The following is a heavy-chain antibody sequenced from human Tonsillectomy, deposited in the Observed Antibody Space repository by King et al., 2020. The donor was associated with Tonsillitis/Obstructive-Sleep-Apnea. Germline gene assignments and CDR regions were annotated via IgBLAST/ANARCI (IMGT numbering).Heavy chain of an antibody. J-gene: IGHJ4*02. CDR3: ARDGDYSSTNYLDY. CDR2: IYYSGNT. V-gene: IGHV4-39*02. D-gene: IGHD6-13*01. CDR1: GASISSSSYY. Sequence: LQLQESGPGLVKPSETLSLTCTVSGASISSSSYYWDWIRQPPGKGLQWIGNIYYSGNTYYNPSLKSRVTISEDTSKNQFSLKLSSVTAADTAVYYCARDGDYSSTNYLDYWGQGTLVTVSS.